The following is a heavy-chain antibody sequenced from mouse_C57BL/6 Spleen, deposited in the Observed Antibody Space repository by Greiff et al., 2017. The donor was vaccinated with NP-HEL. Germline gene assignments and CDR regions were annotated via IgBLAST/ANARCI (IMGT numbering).Heavy chain of an antibody. J-gene: IGHJ2*01. D-gene: IGHD2-3*01. V-gene: IGHV1-64*01. CDR3: ARSCIYDGYYFDY. CDR1: GYTFTSYW. Sequence: VQLQQPGAELVKPGASVKLSCKASGYTFTSYWMHWVKQRPGQGLEWIGMIHPNSGSTNYNEKFKSKATLTVDKSSSTAYMQLSSLTSEDSAVYYCARSCIYDGYYFDYWGQGTTLTVSS. CDR2: IHPNSGST.